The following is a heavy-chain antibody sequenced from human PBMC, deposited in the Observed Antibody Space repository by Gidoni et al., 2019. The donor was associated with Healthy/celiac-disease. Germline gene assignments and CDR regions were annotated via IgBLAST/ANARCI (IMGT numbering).Heavy chain of an antibody. D-gene: IGHD2-15*01. CDR2: IWYDGSNK. J-gene: IGHJ4*02. CDR3: ARDRKEVVAAFSY. Sequence: QVQLVESGGGVVQPGRSLRLSCAASGFTFSSYGMHWVRQAPGKGLEWVAVIWYDGSNKYYADSVKGRFTISRDNSKNTLYLQMNSLRAEDTAVYYCARDRKEVVAAFSYWGQGTLVTVSS. V-gene: IGHV3-33*01. CDR1: GFTFSSYG.